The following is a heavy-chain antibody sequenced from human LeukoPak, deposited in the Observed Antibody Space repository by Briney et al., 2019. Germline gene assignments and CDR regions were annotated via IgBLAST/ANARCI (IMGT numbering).Heavy chain of an antibody. CDR1: GYTFTGYY. D-gene: IGHD3-16*02. V-gene: IGHV1-2*02. J-gene: IGHJ6*02. CDR3: ARDSVTDYYYYGMDV. CDR2: INPNSGGT. Sequence: GASVKVSCKASGYTFTGYYMHWVRQAPGQGLEWMGWINPNSGGTNYARKFQGRVTMTRDTSISTAYMELSRLRSDDTAAYYCARDSVTDYYYYGMDVWGQGTTVTVSS.